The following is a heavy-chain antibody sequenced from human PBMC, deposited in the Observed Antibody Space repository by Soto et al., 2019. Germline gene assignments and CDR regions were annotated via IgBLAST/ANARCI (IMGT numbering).Heavy chain of an antibody. CDR1: GGSFSGYY. J-gene: IGHJ6*02. CDR2: INHSGST. V-gene: IGHV4-34*01. Sequence: QVQLQQWGAGLLKPSETLSLTCAVYGGSFSGYYWSWIRQPPGKGLEWIGEINHSGSTNYNPSLKSRVTISVEPSKNQFSLKLRSVTAADTAVYYCARVKPRGSEYYGSGPHGMDVWGQGTTVTVSS. CDR3: ARVKPRGSEYYGSGPHGMDV. D-gene: IGHD3-10*01.